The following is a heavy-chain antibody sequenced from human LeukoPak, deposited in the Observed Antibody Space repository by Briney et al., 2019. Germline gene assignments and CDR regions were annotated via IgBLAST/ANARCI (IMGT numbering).Heavy chain of an antibody. CDR1: RCTFSRYP. CDR3: ARGGLDPKGWYFDL. J-gene: IGHJ2*01. CDR2: IIPLFRTA. V-gene: IGHV1-69*05. D-gene: IGHD3/OR15-3a*01. Sequence: GSSVTVSCMASRCTFSRYPHRWVRQAPAEGLDWMGGIIPLFRTASHALKFQDRATITTDECASTAYMELSSLRSEDTAVYYCARGGLDPKGWYFDLWGRGTLVTVSS.